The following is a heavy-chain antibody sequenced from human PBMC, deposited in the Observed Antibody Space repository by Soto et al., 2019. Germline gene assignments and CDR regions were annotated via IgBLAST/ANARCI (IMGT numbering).Heavy chain of an antibody. CDR1: GGSISSGDYY. J-gene: IGHJ5*02. Sequence: SETLSLTCSVSGGSISSGDYYWSWIRQHPGKGLEWIVYIDNGGSTYYNPSLKSRLTTSMDTSKNQFSLNLNSVTAADTAVYYCARVYRLSDGSGIRYNWFDPWGQGTLVTVSS. CDR3: ARVYRLSDGSGIRYNWFDP. CDR2: IDNGGST. V-gene: IGHV4-31*03. D-gene: IGHD3-10*01.